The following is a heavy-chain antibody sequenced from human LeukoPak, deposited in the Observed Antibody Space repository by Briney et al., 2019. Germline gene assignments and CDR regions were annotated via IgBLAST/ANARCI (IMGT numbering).Heavy chain of an antibody. V-gene: IGHV3-23*01. CDR1: GFTVRNYA. D-gene: IGHD3-9*01. CDR3: AKRPITGDDKSFDY. Sequence: GGSLRLSCAASGFTVRNYAMNWVRQAPGKGLEWVSTIRESSGDTYYEDSVKGRFTISRGISKNTVYLQMFSLRVEDTAVYFCAKRPITGDDKSFDYWGQGTLVTVSS. J-gene: IGHJ4*02. CDR2: IRESSGDT.